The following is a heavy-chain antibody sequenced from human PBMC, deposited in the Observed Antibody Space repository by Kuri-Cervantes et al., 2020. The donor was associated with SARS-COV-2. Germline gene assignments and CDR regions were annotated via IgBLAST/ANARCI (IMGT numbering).Heavy chain of an antibody. D-gene: IGHD1-26*01. Sequence: ASVKVSCKASGYTFTGYYMHWVRQAPRQGLEWMGWINPNSGGTNYAQKFQGWVTVTRDTSISTAYMELSSLRSEDTAVYYCARDVAPPVYSGSYNYYYGMDVWGQGTTVTVSS. V-gene: IGHV1-2*04. CDR3: ARDVAPPVYSGSYNYYYGMDV. CDR1: GYTFTGYY. J-gene: IGHJ6*02. CDR2: INPNSGGT.